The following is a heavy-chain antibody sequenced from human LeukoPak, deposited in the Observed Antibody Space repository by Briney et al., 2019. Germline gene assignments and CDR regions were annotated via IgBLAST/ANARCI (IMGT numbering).Heavy chain of an antibody. D-gene: IGHD1-26*01. CDR1: GFTFSTYA. J-gene: IGHJ6*02. CDR2: VSGSGDRT. Sequence: GGSLRLSCAASGFTFSTYAMSWVRQAPGKGLEWVSAVSGSGDRTYYADSVKGRFTISRDNFKNTLSLQMNSLRAEDTAVYYCARSSWELPLWYYYGMDVWGQGTTVTVSS. CDR3: ARSSWELPLWYYYGMDV. V-gene: IGHV3-23*01.